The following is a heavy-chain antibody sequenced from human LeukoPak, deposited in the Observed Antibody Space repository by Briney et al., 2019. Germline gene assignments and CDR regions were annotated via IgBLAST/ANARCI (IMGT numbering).Heavy chain of an antibody. J-gene: IGHJ5*02. V-gene: IGHV4-4*07. CDR2: IYTSGST. CDR1: GGSISSYY. Sequence: KPPETLSLTCTVSGGSISSYYWSWIRQPAGKGLEWIGRIYTSGSTNYNPSLKSRVTMSVDTSKNQFSLKLSSVTAADTAVYYCARARQSYGWLRPFDPWGQGTLVTVSS. D-gene: IGHD5-12*01. CDR3: ARARQSYGWLRPFDP.